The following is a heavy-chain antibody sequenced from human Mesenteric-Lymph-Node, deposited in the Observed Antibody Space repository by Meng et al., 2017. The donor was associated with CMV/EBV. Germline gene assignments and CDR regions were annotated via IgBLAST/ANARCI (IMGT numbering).Heavy chain of an antibody. D-gene: IGHD3-3*01. Sequence: GGSLRLSCAASGFTFSSYDMHWVRQATGKGLEWVSAIGTAGDTYYPGSVKGRFTISREDAKNSLYLQMNSLRAEDTALYYCAKDKHDFWSGYFANDAFDIWGQGTMVTVSS. CDR2: IGTAGDT. CDR3: AKDKHDFWSGYFANDAFDI. CDR1: GFTFSSYD. J-gene: IGHJ3*02. V-gene: IGHV3-13*01.